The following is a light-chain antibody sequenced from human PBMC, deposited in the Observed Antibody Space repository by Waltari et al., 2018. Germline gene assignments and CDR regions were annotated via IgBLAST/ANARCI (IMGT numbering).Light chain of an antibody. J-gene: IGKJ5*01. CDR1: PSIRTY. V-gene: IGKV1-39*01. CDR3: QQSYSSPPIT. Sequence: DIQMTQSPTSLSASVGDAVTITCRASPSIRTYVSWYQQKPGKAPRVLIYGASILETGVPSRFGVSGSGTDFTLTISGLQPEDVATYYCQQSYSSPPITFGQGTRLEIK. CDR2: GAS.